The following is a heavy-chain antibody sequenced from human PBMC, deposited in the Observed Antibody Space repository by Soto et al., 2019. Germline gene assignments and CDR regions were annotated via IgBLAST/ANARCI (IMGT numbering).Heavy chain of an antibody. CDR1: GGSITSSCHF. Sequence: KPSETLSLTCSASGGSITSSCHFWGWVRQPPGKGLEWIGTIYFTGNTYYTPSLKSRLTMSIDTSKNEFSLRLNSVTAADTAVYYCAGQTFTIAAASYGRSNWFDPWGPGTLVTVSS. V-gene: IGHV4-39*01. J-gene: IGHJ5*02. CDR2: IYFTGNT. D-gene: IGHD6-25*01. CDR3: AGQTFTIAAASYGRSNWFDP.